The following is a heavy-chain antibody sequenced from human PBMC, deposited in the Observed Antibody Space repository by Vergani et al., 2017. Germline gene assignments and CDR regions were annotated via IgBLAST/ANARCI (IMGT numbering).Heavy chain of an antibody. CDR1: GGSISSSSYY. CDR2: IYYSGST. J-gene: IGHJ3*02. CDR3: AHYYDSSGYYYNWYAFDI. Sequence: QLQLQESGPGLVKPSETLSLTCTVSGGSISSSSYYWGWIRQPPGKGLEWIGSIYYSGSTYYNPSLKSRVTISVDTSKNQFSLKLSSVTAADTAVYYCAHYYDSSGYYYNWYAFDIWGQGTMVTVSS. D-gene: IGHD3-22*01. V-gene: IGHV4-39*07.